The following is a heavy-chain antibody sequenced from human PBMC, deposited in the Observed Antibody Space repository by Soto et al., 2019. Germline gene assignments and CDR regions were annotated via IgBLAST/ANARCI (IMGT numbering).Heavy chain of an antibody. CDR3: ASGIRGIGAAGAVAWFDP. V-gene: IGHV4-34*01. Sequence: KSSETLSLTCGVYGGSFSGYYWSWIRQPPGKGLERLGEINHVGSTTYNSALKSRVTMSIDTSKKQFSLKLTSVTAADTAVYYCASGIRGIGAAGAVAWFDPWGQGTLVTVSS. CDR1: GGSFSGYY. CDR2: INHVGST. D-gene: IGHD6-13*01. J-gene: IGHJ5*02.